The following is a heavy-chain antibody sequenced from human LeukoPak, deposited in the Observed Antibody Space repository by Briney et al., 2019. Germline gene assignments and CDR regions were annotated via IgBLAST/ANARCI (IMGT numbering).Heavy chain of an antibody. V-gene: IGHV4-61*02. CDR3: ARGGGGWYSYYFDY. CDR2: IYTSGST. Sequence: PSETLSLTCTVSGGSISSGSYYWSWIRQPAGKGLEWIGRIYTSGSTNYNPSLKSRVTISVDTSKNQFSLKLSSVTAADTAVYYCARGGGGWYSYYFDYWGQGTLVTVSS. J-gene: IGHJ4*02. CDR1: GGSISSGSYY. D-gene: IGHD6-19*01.